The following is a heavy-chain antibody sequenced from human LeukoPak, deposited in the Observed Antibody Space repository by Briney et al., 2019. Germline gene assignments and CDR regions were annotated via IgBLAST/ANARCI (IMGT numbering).Heavy chain of an antibody. CDR2: ISSSSSYI. Sequence: PGGSLRLSCAASGFTFSSYSMNWVRQAPGKGLEWVSSISSSSSYIYYADSVKDRFTISRDNAKNSLYLQMNSLRAEDTAVYYCARVPGRRADAFDIWGQGTMVTVSS. J-gene: IGHJ3*02. D-gene: IGHD1-26*01. CDR1: GFTFSSYS. V-gene: IGHV3-21*01. CDR3: ARVPGRRADAFDI.